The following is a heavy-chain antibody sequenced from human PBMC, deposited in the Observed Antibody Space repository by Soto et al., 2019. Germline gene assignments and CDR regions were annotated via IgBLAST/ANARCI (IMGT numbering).Heavy chain of an antibody. CDR1: GGTFSSYA. D-gene: IGHD3-3*01. V-gene: IGHV1-69*13. Sequence: SVKVSCKASGGTFSSYAISWVRQAPGQGLEWMGGIIPIFGTANYAQKFQGRVTITADESTSTAYMELSSLRSEDTAVYYCARGRVAIFGVVPRPYYYGMDVWGQGTTVTVSS. CDR2: IIPIFGTA. CDR3: ARGRVAIFGVVPRPYYYGMDV. J-gene: IGHJ6*02.